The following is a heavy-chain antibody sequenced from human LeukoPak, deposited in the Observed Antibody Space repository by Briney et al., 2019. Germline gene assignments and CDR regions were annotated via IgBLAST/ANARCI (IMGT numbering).Heavy chain of an antibody. CDR1: GFTFSSYS. J-gene: IGHJ4*02. Sequence: GGSLRLSCAASGFTFSSYSMNWVRQAPGKGLEWVSSISSSSNYIYYADSVKGRFTISRDNAKNSLYLQMNSLRAEDTAVYYCARGIEYSSSSDYWGQGTLVTVSS. V-gene: IGHV3-21*01. CDR2: ISSSSNYI. CDR3: ARGIEYSSSSDY. D-gene: IGHD6-6*01.